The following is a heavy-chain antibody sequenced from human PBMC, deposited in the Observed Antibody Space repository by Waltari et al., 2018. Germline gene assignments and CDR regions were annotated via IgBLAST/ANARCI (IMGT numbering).Heavy chain of an antibody. CDR1: GYTLTALS. D-gene: IGHD3-10*01. CDR3: ATGWFGELAFDY. V-gene: IGHV1-24*01. J-gene: IGHJ4*02. Sequence: QVQLVQSGAEVKTPGASVKVSCKVSGYTLTALSMHRVRQAPGKGLEWMGGFDPEDGETIYAQKFQGRVTMTEDTSTDTAYMELSSLRSEDTAVYYCATGWFGELAFDYWGQGTLVTVSS. CDR2: FDPEDGET.